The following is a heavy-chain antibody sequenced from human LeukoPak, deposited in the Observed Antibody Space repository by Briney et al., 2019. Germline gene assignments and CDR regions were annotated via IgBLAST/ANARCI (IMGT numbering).Heavy chain of an antibody. D-gene: IGHD6-13*01. CDR1: GYTFTGYY. V-gene: IGHV1-24*01. Sequence: GASVKVSCKTSGYTFTGYYLHWVRQAPGKGLEWMGGFDPEDGETIYAQKFQGRVTMTEDTSTDTAYMELSSLRSEDTAVYYCATDPTKYSSSWYAYWGQGTLVTVSS. CDR3: ATDPTKYSSSWYAY. CDR2: FDPEDGET. J-gene: IGHJ4*02.